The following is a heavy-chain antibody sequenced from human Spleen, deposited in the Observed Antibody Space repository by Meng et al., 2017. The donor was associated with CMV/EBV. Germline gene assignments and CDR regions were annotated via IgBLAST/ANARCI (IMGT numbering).Heavy chain of an antibody. V-gene: IGHV3-7*01. D-gene: IGHD3/OR15-3a*01. CDR3: ARDDFWTGHPYSYYTMDV. J-gene: IGHJ6*02. CDR1: GFTFSSFR. CDR2: IKEDGSEK. Sequence: GESLKISCAASGFTFSSFRMSWVRQAPGKGLEWVANIKEDGSEKFYVDSVNGRFTISRDNANNSLYLRMNSLRAEDTAVYYCARDDFWTGHPYSYYTMDVWGHGTTVTVSS.